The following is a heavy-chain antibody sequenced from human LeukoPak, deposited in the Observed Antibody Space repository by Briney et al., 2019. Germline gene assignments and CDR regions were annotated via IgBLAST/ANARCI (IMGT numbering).Heavy chain of an antibody. V-gene: IGHV4-34*01. CDR1: IDSFSNYH. CDR2: INHSGST. J-gene: IGHJ6*03. D-gene: IGHD6-6*01. Sequence: PSETLSLTCAVYIDSFSNYHWNWIRQTPAKGMEWIGEINHSGSTNYNPSLKSRVTISVDTSKNQFSLKLSSVTAADTAVYYCARGEPIAARMGPKRGYYYMDVWGKGTTVTVSS. CDR3: ARGEPIAARMGPKRGYYYMDV.